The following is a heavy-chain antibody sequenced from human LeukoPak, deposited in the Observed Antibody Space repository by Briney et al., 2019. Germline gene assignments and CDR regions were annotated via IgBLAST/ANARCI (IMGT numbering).Heavy chain of an antibody. Sequence: GGSLRLSCAASGFTFSTYAMAWVRQAPGKGLEGMSSISDGGGSTYFAASVQGRFIFSRNNSKNTVYLQMNSLRPEDTAIYFCARYGRPARGVPQRVPFDFWGQGTLVTVSS. CDR3: ARYGRPARGVPQRVPFDF. CDR2: ISDGGGST. J-gene: IGHJ4*02. V-gene: IGHV3-23*01. CDR1: GFTFSTYA. D-gene: IGHD3-10*01.